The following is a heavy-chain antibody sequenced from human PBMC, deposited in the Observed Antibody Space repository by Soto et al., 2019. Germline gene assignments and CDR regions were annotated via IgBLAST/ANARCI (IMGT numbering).Heavy chain of an antibody. CDR2: INPNSGGT. D-gene: IGHD4-17*01. CDR1: GYTFTGYY. Sequence: ASVKVSCKASGYTFTGYYMHWVRQAPGQGLEWMGWINPNSGGTNYAQKFQGWVTMTRDTSISTAYMELSRLRSDDTAVYYCARDFVTTVTTVSYYYSGMDVWGQGTTVTVSS. V-gene: IGHV1-2*04. J-gene: IGHJ6*02. CDR3: ARDFVTTVTTVSYYYSGMDV.